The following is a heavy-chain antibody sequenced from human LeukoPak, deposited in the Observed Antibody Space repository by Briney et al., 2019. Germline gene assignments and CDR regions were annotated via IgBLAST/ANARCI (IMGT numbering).Heavy chain of an antibody. J-gene: IGHJ4*02. CDR1: GYTFTSYG. Sequence: ASVTVSCKASGYTFTSYGISWVRQAPGQGLEWMGWISAYNGNTNYAQKLQGRVTMTTDTSTSTAYMELRSLRSDDTAVYYCAKDVYIGESSDLFDYWGQGTVVTVSS. CDR2: ISAYNGNT. D-gene: IGHD3-10*01. CDR3: AKDVYIGESSDLFDY. V-gene: IGHV1-18*01.